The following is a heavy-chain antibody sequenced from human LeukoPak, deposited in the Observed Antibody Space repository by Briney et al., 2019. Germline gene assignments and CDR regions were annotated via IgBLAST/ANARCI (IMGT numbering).Heavy chain of an antibody. D-gene: IGHD4-17*01. Sequence: GGSLRLSCAASGFTFDDYAMHWVRQAPGKGLEWVSGISWNSGSIGYADSVKGRFTISRDNAKNSLYLQMNSLRAEDTALYYCAKVGMGVYGDYVGYFDYWGQGTLVTVSS. CDR1: GFTFDDYA. V-gene: IGHV3-9*01. J-gene: IGHJ4*02. CDR3: AKVGMGVYGDYVGYFDY. CDR2: ISWNSGSI.